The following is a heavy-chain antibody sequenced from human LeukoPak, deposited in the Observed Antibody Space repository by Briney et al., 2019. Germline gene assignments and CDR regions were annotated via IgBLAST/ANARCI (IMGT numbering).Heavy chain of an antibody. J-gene: IGHJ6*02. CDR2: IYYSGST. CDR1: GGSISSYY. Sequence: SETLSLTCTVSGGSISSYYWSWIRQPPGKGLEWIGYIYYSGSTNYNPSLKSRVTISVDTSKNQFSLKLSSVTAADTAVYYCARAGGGYNYHRVYYYYGMDVWGQGTTVTVSS. CDR3: ARAGGGYNYHRVYYYYGMDV. V-gene: IGHV4-59*01. D-gene: IGHD5-24*01.